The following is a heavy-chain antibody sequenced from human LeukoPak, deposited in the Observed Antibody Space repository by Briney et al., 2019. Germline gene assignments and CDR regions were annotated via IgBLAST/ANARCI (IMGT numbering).Heavy chain of an antibody. CDR1: GFTFSDYV. CDR2: IWYDGSKK. V-gene: IGHV3-33*01. Sequence: GRSLRLSCAASGFTFSDYVIHWVRQAPGQGLEWVALIWYDGSKKYYADSVKGRFTISRDNTKNTLYLQLNSLRADDTAVYYCARAHSSSSTFDLWGQGTLVTVSS. J-gene: IGHJ4*02. D-gene: IGHD6-6*01. CDR3: ARAHSSSSTFDL.